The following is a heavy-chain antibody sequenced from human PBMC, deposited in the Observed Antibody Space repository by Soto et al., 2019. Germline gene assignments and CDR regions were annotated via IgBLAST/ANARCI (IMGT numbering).Heavy chain of an antibody. V-gene: IGHV1-69*01. Sequence: QVQLVQSGAEVKRPGSSVKVSCKASGGTFNNYAINWVRQAPGQGLEWMGDISPMFGKANYAQKFQGRVKITADDSTATAHLELSSLRSEDTALYFCAREVEVHTPDFGFWGQGSLVTVSS. J-gene: IGHJ4*02. D-gene: IGHD2-2*01. CDR2: ISPMFGKA. CDR1: GGTFNNYA. CDR3: AREVEVHTPDFGF.